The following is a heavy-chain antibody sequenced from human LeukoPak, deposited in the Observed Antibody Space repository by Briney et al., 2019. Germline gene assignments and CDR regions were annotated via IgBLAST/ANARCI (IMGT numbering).Heavy chain of an antibody. Sequence: PGGSLRLSCAASGFTVSSYWMSWVRQSPGKGLEWVANIKQDGSEKYYVDSVKGRFTISRDNAKNSLYLQMNSLRAEDTAVYYCARGSLGIAAAGNLYYYYMDVWGKGTTVTVSS. CDR2: IKQDGSEK. J-gene: IGHJ6*03. CDR1: GFTVSSYW. V-gene: IGHV3-7*04. D-gene: IGHD6-13*01. CDR3: ARGSLGIAAAGNLYYYYMDV.